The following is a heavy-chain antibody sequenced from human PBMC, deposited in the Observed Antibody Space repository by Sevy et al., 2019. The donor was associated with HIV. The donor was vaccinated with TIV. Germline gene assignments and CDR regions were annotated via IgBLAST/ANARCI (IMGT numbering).Heavy chain of an antibody. CDR3: AREGCSKPHDY. J-gene: IGHJ4*02. CDR1: GFTFSNYA. D-gene: IGHD2-2*01. Sequence: GGSLRLSCAASGFTFSNYAMSWVRQAPGKGLEWVSTFSFGCGKINYADSVKGRLTISRVNSKNTRYLQMNSLRAEDTALYYCAREGCSKPHDYWGQGTLVTVSS. CDR2: FSFGCGKI. V-gene: IGHV3-23*01.